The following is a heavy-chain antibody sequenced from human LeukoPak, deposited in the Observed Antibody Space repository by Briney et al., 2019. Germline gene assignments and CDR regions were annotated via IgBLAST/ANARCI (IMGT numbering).Heavy chain of an antibody. CDR2: IYHSGST. V-gene: IGHV4-34*01. CDR1: GGSFSGYY. CDR3: ARVRPYYYYGMDV. J-gene: IGHJ6*02. Sequence: PSETLSLTCAVYGGSFSGYYWSWIRQPPGKGLEWIGYIYHSGSTYYNPSLKSRVTISVDRSKNQFSLKLSSVTAADTAVYYCARVRPYYYYGMDVWGQGTTVTVSS.